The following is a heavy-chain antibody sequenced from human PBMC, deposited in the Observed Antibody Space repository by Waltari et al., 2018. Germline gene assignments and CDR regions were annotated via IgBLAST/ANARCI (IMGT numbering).Heavy chain of an antibody. J-gene: IGHJ5*02. V-gene: IGHV1-69*04. CDR3: ARARREMATITAWFDP. D-gene: IGHD5-12*01. CDR2: IIPILGIA. Sequence: QVQLVQSGAEVKKPGSSVKVSCKASGGTFSSYAISWVRQAPGQGREWMGGIIPILGIANYAEKFQGRGTITADEATSTAYMELSSLRSEDTAVYYCARARREMATITAWFDPWGQGTLVTVSS. CDR1: GGTFSSYA.